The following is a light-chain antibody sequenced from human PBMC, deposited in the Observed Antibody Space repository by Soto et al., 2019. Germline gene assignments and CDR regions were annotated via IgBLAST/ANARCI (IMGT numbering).Light chain of an antibody. CDR2: AAS. CDR3: QQYTDWPIT. CDR1: QSINSN. V-gene: IGKV3-15*01. Sequence: EVLRTPSPATLSVSPGYRSTLSCMASQSINSNLAWYQQQPGQAPRLLIYAASTRATAVPDRFSGSGSGTDFTLTITSLQSDDFAVYFCQQYTDWPITFGQGTRLEIK. J-gene: IGKJ5*01.